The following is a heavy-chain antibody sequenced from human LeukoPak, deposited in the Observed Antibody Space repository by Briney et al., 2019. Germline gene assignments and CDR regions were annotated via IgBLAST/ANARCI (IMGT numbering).Heavy chain of an antibody. Sequence: GGSLRLSCAASGFTFSSYAMSWVRQAPGKGLEWVSAISGSGTNTDYADSVKGRFTISRDNSKNTLYLQMNSLRVEDTAVYYCVREVLYYDGAERLFWFDPWGQGTLVTVSS. CDR2: ISGSGTNT. D-gene: IGHD3-16*01. CDR3: VREVLYYDGAERLFWFDP. J-gene: IGHJ5*02. V-gene: IGHV3-23*01. CDR1: GFTFSSYA.